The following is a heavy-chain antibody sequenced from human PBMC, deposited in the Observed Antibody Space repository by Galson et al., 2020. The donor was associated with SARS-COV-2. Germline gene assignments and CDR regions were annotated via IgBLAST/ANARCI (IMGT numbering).Heavy chain of an antibody. CDR3: ANGLGGDY. V-gene: IGHV4-31*03. CDR1: GGSITSDGSY. CDR2: IFYSGFT. J-gene: IGHJ4*02. Sequence: SETLSLTCTVSGGSITSDGSYWSWIRQHPGKGLEWIGYIFYSGFTYYNPSLRSRVTMSLDTSKNQFSLNLNSVTAADTGVYYCANGLGGDYWGQGTPVSVSS. D-gene: IGHD1-26*01.